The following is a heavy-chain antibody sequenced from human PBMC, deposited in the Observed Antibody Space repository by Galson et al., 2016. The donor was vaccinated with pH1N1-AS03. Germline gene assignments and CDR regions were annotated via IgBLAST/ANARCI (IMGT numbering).Heavy chain of an antibody. CDR3: ARGRAPSPVTYYFDD. CDR2: VYYTGSV. Sequence: SETLSLTCTVSGDSLSGYFWNWIRRPPGKGLEWIGYVYYTGSVKYNPSLKSRVTISLDTSNNQFSLILKSVTAADTAVYYCARGRAPSPVTYYFDDWGQGTLVTVSS. V-gene: IGHV4-59*01. CDR1: GDSLSGYF. J-gene: IGHJ4*02.